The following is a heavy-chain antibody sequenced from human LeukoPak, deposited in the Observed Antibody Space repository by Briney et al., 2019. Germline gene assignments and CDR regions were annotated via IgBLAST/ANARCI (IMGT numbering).Heavy chain of an antibody. Sequence: GESPQISCNSTGYSFSSYWIGWGRQLPGKGLEWMGIIYPGDSDTRYSPSFEGPVTISADKSITTAYLRWSSLRASDTAMYYCARAGGYCRGGSCSGPIYWGQGTLVTVSS. CDR3: ARAGGYCRGGSCSGPIY. D-gene: IGHD2-15*01. CDR2: IYPGDSDT. CDR1: GYSFSSYW. J-gene: IGHJ4*02. V-gene: IGHV5-51*01.